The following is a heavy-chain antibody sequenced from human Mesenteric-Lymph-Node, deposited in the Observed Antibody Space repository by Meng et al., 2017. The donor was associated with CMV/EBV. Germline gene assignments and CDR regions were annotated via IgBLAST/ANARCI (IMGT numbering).Heavy chain of an antibody. CDR2: ISSSSSCI. V-gene: IGHV3-21*01. CDR3: AGGSPGYRIWFGEFVDY. J-gene: IGHJ4*02. CDR1: FTFSGYS. D-gene: IGHD3-10*01. Sequence: FTFSGYSMNWVRQAPGKGLEWVSSISSSSSCIYYADSVKGRFTIPRDNAKNSLYLQMNSLRAEDTAVYYCAGGSPGYRIWFGEFVDYWGQGTLVTVSS.